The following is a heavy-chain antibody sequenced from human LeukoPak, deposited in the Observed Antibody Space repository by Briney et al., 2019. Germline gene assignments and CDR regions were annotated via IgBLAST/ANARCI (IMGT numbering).Heavy chain of an antibody. J-gene: IGHJ6*02. D-gene: IGHD7-27*01. Sequence: GGSLRLSCAASGFTVSSNYMSWVRQAPGKGLEWVSVIYSGGSTYYADSVKGRFTISRDNSKNTLYLQMNSLRAEDTAVYYCAREDWGAYYYYYYGMDVWGQGTLVTVSS. CDR2: IYSGGST. CDR1: GFTVSSNY. CDR3: AREDWGAYYYYYYGMDV. V-gene: IGHV3-66*01.